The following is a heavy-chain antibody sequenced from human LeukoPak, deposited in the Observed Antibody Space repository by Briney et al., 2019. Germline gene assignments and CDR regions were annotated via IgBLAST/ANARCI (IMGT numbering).Heavy chain of an antibody. D-gene: IGHD6-13*01. V-gene: IGHV5-51*01. CDR1: GFRFTGHW. CDR2: IYAGNSDT. J-gene: IGHJ2*01. CDR3: ARPPAAADTLSNWYFDL. Sequence: GGSLKTSCKGSGFRFTGHWIGWVRQLPGKGRGWVGIIYAGNSDTRNSPSFQGQVTISADKSITTAYLQWSSLKTSDTAMYYCARPPAAADTLSNWYFDLWGRGTLVTVSS.